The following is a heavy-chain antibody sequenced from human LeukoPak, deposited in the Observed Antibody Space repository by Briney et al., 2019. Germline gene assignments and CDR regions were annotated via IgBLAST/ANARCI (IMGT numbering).Heavy chain of an antibody. D-gene: IGHD3-10*01. CDR1: GGSFSGYC. V-gene: IGHV4-34*01. Sequence: PSETLSLTCAVYGGSFSGYCWSWIRQPPGKGLEWIGEINHSGSTNYKPSLKCGVTISVHTSKNQFSLKLSSVTAADTAVYYCARSAIDGSGVPDYWGQGTLVSVSS. CDR3: ARSAIDGSGVPDY. CDR2: INHSGST. J-gene: IGHJ4*02.